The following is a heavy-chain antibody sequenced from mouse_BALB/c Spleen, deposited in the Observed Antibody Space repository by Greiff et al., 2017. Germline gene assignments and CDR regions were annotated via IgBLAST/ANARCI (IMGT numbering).Heavy chain of an antibody. Sequence: EVQLVESGGGLVQPKGSLKLSCAASGFTFNTYAMNWVRQAPGKGLEWVACIRSKSNNYATYYADSVKDRFTISRDDSQSMLYLQMNNLKTEDSAMYDCVRRGVYEYFDVWGAGTTVTVSS. CDR3: VRRGVYEYFDV. CDR2: IRSKSNNYAT. V-gene: IGHV10-1*01. CDR1: GFTFNTYA. J-gene: IGHJ1*01. D-gene: IGHD2-13*01.